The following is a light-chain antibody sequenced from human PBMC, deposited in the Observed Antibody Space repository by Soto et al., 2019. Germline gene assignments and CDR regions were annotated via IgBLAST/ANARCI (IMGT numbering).Light chain of an antibody. CDR2: DVG. J-gene: IGLJ2*01. CDR1: SSDVGAYNY. Sequence: QSALTQPRSVSGSPGQSVTISCTGTSSDVGAYNYVSWFQQHPGKAPKLMMSDVGKRPSGVPDRFSGSKSGTTASLTISGLQAEDEADYYCCSYAGSYTLLFGGGTKVTVL. V-gene: IGLV2-11*01. CDR3: CSYAGSYTLL.